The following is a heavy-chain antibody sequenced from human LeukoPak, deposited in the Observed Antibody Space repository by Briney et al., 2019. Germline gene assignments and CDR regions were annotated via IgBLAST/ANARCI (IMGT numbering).Heavy chain of an antibody. Sequence: SETLSLTCAVYGGSFSGYYWSWIRQPPGKGLEWIGEINHSGSTNYNPSLKSRVTISVDTSKNQFSLKLSSVTAADTAVYYCARHPNYCSSTSCRKFAFDYWGQGTLVTVSS. V-gene: IGHV4-34*01. CDR1: GGSFSGYY. CDR3: ARHPNYCSSTSCRKFAFDY. D-gene: IGHD2-2*01. J-gene: IGHJ4*02. CDR2: INHSGST.